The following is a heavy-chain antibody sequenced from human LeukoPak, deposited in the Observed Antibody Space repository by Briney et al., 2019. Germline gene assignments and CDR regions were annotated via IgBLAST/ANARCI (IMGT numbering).Heavy chain of an antibody. CDR2: IYYSGGT. D-gene: IGHD6-13*01. CDR3: ARAFGYSSSWSSPNEYYFDY. CDR1: GGSISSYY. V-gene: IGHV4-59*01. J-gene: IGHJ4*02. Sequence: SETLSLTCTVSGGSISSYYWSWIRQPPGKGLEWVGYIYYSGGTNYNPSLKSRVTISVDTSKNQFSLKLSSVTAADTAVYYCARAFGYSSSWSSPNEYYFDYWGQGTLVTVSS.